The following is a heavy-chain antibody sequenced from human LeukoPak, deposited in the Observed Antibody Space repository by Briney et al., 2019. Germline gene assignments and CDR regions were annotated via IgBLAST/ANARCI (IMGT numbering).Heavy chain of an antibody. CDR2: ISSSSSYI. CDR3: ARGHIVGATTPYYYYGMDV. Sequence: GGSLRLSCAASGFTFDDYAMNWVRQAPGEGLEWVSSISSSSSYIYYADSVKGRFTISRDNAKNSLYLQMNSLRAEDTAVYYCARGHIVGATTPYYYYGMDVWGQGTTVTVSS. D-gene: IGHD1-26*01. CDR1: GFTFDDYA. V-gene: IGHV3-21*01. J-gene: IGHJ6*02.